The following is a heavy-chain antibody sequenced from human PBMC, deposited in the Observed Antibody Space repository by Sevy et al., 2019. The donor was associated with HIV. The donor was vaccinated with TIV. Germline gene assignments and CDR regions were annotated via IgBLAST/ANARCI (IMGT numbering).Heavy chain of an antibody. D-gene: IGHD2-8*01. V-gene: IGHV3-30-3*01. CDR3: ARVAVSYCTNDCYHRFDY. J-gene: IGHJ4*02. Sequence: GGSLRLSCAVSGFSFSHYAFHWVRQAPGKGLEWVSLISYDGTYKYCADSVKGRFTISRDNSKNTLYLKMNSLRGNDTAVYYCARVAVSYCTNDCYHRFDYWGPGALVTVSS. CDR1: GFSFSHYA. CDR2: ISYDGTYK.